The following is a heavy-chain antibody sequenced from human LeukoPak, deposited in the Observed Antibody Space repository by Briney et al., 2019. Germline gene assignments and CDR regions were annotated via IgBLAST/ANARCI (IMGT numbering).Heavy chain of an antibody. CDR3: ARDQLWLYGRTSYYYYFYMDV. V-gene: IGHV3-7*01. J-gene: IGHJ6*03. Sequence: GGSLRLSCTASGFTFSSYWMTWVRQTPEKGLEWVAQINLDGSGTNHVDSVKGRFTISRDNAKNLLYLQVNSLRAEDTAVYYCARDQLWLYGRTSYYYYFYMDVWGTGTTVAVSS. CDR1: GFTFSSYW. D-gene: IGHD3-10*01. CDR2: INLDGSGT.